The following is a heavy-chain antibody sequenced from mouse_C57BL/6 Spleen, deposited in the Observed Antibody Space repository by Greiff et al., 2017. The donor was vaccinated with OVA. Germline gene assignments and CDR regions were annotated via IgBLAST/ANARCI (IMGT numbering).Heavy chain of an antibody. V-gene: IGHV14-2*01. CDR1: GFNIKDYY. CDR3: ARSRITTVVERYFDV. D-gene: IGHD1-1*01. J-gene: IGHJ1*03. CDR2: IDPEDGET. Sequence: EVQLQQSGAELVKPGASVKLSCTASGFNIKDYYMHWVKQRTEQGLEWIGRIDPEDGETKYAPKFQGMATITADTSSNTAYLQLSSLTSEDTAVYYCARSRITTVVERYFDVWGTGTTVTVSS.